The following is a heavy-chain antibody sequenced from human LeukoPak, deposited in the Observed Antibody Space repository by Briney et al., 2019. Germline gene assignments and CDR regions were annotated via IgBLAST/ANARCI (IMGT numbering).Heavy chain of an antibody. CDR1: GFTLRGYD. CDR2: TSGSGGNT. CDR3: AKEYSGYDFDY. Sequence: GGSLRLSCAASGFTLRGYDMSWVRQAPGKGLEWVAATSGSGGNTYYADSVKGRFTISRDNSKNTLYLQMNSLRAEDTAVYYCAKEYSGYDFDYWGRGTLVTVSS. V-gene: IGHV3-23*01. J-gene: IGHJ4*02. D-gene: IGHD5-12*01.